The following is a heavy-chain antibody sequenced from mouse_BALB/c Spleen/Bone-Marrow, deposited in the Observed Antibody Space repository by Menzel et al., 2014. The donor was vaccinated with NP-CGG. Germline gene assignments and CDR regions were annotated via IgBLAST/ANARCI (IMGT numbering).Heavy chain of an antibody. CDR1: GFTFSNYG. CDR2: ISGGGGYT. D-gene: IGHD2-4*01. J-gene: IGHJ3*01. V-gene: IGHV5-9-2*01. CDR3: ARHAYYDQTEVSFVY. Sequence: EVKLMEPGGGLVKSGGSLKLSCAASGFTFSNYGMSWVRQTPEKRLEWVATISGGGGYTFYSDSVKGRFTISRDNAKNNLFLQLSSLRSEDTAVYYCARHAYYDQTEVSFVYWGQGTLVTVSA.